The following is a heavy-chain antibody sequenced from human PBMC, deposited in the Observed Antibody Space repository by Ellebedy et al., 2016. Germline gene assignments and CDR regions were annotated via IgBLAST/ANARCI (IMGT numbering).Heavy chain of an antibody. V-gene: IGHV2-70*04. D-gene: IGHD2/OR15-2a*01. J-gene: IGHJ4*02. CDR1: GFSLTTDGMR. Sequence: SGPTLVXPTQTLTLTCPFSGFSLTTDGMRVSWIRQPPGRALEWLARIDWDDDEFYSTSLKTRVTISKDTSRNQVVLTMTNMDPVDTATYYCARIPIGTTLYDYWGQGTLVTVSS. CDR2: IDWDDDE. CDR3: ARIPIGTTLYDY.